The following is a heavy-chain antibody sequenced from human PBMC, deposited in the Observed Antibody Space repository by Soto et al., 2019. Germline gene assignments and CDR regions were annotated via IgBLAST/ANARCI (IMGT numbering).Heavy chain of an antibody. CDR2: RNPNSGNT. Sequence: QVQLVQSGAEVKKPGASVKVSCKASGYTFTSYDINWVRQATGQGRAWMGWRNPNSGNTGYAQKIKGRVTMTRNTSISTAYMELSSLGSEDTAVYYCARRGIAAAGYYYYYYFDLWGRGTLVTVSS. CDR1: GYTFTSYD. V-gene: IGHV1-8*01. J-gene: IGHJ2*01. D-gene: IGHD6-13*01. CDR3: ARRGIAAAGYYYYYYFDL.